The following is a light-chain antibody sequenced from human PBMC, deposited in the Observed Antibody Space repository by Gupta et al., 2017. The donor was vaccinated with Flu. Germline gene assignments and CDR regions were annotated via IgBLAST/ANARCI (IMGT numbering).Light chain of an antibody. CDR3: SSYTSNSALYV. J-gene: IGLJ1*01. V-gene: IGLV2-14*01. CDR2: ELS. Sequence: QSALTQPASVSGSPGQSITISCTGTSSDVGSYYNVSWYQQHPGKAPKLMIYELSNRPSGVSNRFSGSKSGNTASLTISGLQAEDEADYYCSSYTSNSALYVFGSGTKVTVL. CDR1: SSDVGSYYN.